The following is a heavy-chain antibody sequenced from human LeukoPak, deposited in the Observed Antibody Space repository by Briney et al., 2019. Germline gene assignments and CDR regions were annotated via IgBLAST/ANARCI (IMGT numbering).Heavy chain of an antibody. J-gene: IGHJ4*02. Sequence: SETLSLTCTVSGGSISSGGYYWRWIRQHPGKGLEWIGYIYYSGSTYYNPSLKSRVTISVDTSKNQFSLKLSSVTAADTAVYYCARENAMISNYFDYWGQGTLVTVSS. CDR3: ARENAMISNYFDY. CDR2: IYYSGST. V-gene: IGHV4-31*03. CDR1: GGSISSGGYY. D-gene: IGHD3-22*01.